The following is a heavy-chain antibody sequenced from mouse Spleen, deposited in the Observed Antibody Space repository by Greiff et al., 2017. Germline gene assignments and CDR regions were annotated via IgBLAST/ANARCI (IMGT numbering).Heavy chain of an antibody. CDR3: ARDGLNYFDY. Sequence: EVQLVESEGGLVQPGSSMKLSCTASGFTFSDYYMAWVRQVPEKGLEWVANINYDGSSTYYLDSLKSRFIISRDNAKNILYLQMSSLKSEDTATYYCARDGLNYFDYWGQGTTLTVSS. D-gene: IGHD6-1*01. V-gene: IGHV5-16*01. CDR2: INYDGSST. CDR1: GFTFSDYY. J-gene: IGHJ2*01.